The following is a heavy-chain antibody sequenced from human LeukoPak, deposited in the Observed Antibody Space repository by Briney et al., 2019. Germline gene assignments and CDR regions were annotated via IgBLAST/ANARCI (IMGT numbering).Heavy chain of an antibody. CDR2: IYYSGIT. CDR3: ARHGSRAVAGYSDY. CDR1: GXSISSYY. J-gene: IGHJ4*02. Sequence: SETLSLTCTVSGXSISSYYRSWIRQSPGKGLEWIGYIYYSGITYYNPSLTSRVTISVDTSKNQFSLRLTSVTAADTAVYYCARHGSRAVAGYSDYWGQGTLVTVSS. D-gene: IGHD6-19*01. V-gene: IGHV4-59*08.